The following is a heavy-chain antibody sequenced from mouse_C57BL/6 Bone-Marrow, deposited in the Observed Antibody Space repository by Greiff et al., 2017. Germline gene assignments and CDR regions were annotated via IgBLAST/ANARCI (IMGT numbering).Heavy chain of an antibody. D-gene: IGHD3-2*02. V-gene: IGHV1-81*01. CDR2: IYPRSGNT. J-gene: IGHJ3*01. Sequence: QVQLKQSGAELARPGASVKLSCKASGYTFTSYGISWVKQRTGQGLEWIGEIYPRSGNTYYNEKFKGKATLTADKSSSTAYMELRSLTSEDSAVYYCAGGQLRLRFAYWGQGTLVTVSA. CDR1: GYTFTSYG. CDR3: AGGQLRLRFAY.